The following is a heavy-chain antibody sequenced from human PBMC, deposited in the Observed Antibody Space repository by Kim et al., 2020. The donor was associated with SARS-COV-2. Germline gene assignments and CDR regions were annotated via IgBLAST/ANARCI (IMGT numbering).Heavy chain of an antibody. V-gene: IGHV4-59*01. CDR1: GGSISSYY. Sequence: SETLSLTCTVSGGSISSYYWSWIRQPPGKGLEWIGYIYYSGSTNYNPSLKSRVTISVDTSKNQFSLKLSSVTAADTAVYYGAREGEDSSGYYYGYWGQGTLVTVSS. CDR2: IYYSGST. D-gene: IGHD3-22*01. CDR3: AREGEDSSGYYYGY. J-gene: IGHJ4*02.